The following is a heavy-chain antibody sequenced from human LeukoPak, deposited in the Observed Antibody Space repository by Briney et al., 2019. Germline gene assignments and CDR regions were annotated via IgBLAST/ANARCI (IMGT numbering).Heavy chain of an antibody. D-gene: IGHD5-12*01. J-gene: IGHJ6*03. V-gene: IGHV3-23*01. CDR2: ISGSGGST. CDR1: GFTFSSYA. Sequence: GGSLRLSCAASGFTFSSYAMTWVRQAPGKGLEWVSAISGSGGSTYYADSVKGWFTISRDNSKNTLYLQMNSLRAEDTAVYYCAKCIVATNYYYYYMDVWGKGTTVTVSS. CDR3: AKCIVATNYYYYYMDV.